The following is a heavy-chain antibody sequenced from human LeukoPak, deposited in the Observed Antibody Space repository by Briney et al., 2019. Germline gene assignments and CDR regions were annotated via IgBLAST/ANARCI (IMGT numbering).Heavy chain of an antibody. D-gene: IGHD1-20*01. J-gene: IGHJ4*02. CDR2: ISYDGSNK. Sequence: GGSLRLSCAASGFTFSSYAMHWVRQAPGKGLEWVAVISYDGSNKYYADSVKGRFTIFRDNAKNSLYLQMNSLRAEDTAVYYCARSHNWNDVGYFDSWGQGSLVTVSS. CDR3: ARSHNWNDVGYFDS. CDR1: GFTFSSYA. V-gene: IGHV3-30*04.